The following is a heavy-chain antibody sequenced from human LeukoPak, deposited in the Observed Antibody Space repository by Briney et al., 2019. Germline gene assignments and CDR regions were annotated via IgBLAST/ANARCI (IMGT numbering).Heavy chain of an antibody. CDR3: VKITSVTGGDC. Sequence: GRSLRLSCSASGFTFSAYAMYWVRQAPGKGLEYVSGISSNGGSSFYADSVKGRFTISRDNSKNTLYLQMSSLRAEDTAVYYCVKITSVTGGDCWGQGTRLTVSS. CDR2: ISSNGGSS. D-gene: IGHD1-14*01. CDR1: GFTFSAYA. J-gene: IGHJ4*02. V-gene: IGHV3-64D*09.